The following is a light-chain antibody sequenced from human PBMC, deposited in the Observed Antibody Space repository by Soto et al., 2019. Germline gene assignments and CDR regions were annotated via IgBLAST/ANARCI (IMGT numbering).Light chain of an antibody. CDR2: GAS. CDR1: QSISSNY. J-gene: IGKJ1*01. Sequence: EIVLTQSPGTLSLSPGERATLSCRASQSISSNYLAWYQQKLGQAPRLLIYGASSRATGIPDRFSGSGSGTDFPLTISRLEPEEFAVYYCQQYGDSPRTFGQGTKVEIK. CDR3: QQYGDSPRT. V-gene: IGKV3-20*01.